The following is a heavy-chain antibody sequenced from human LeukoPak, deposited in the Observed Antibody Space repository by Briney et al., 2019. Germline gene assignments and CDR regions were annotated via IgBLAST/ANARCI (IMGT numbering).Heavy chain of an antibody. CDR3: ARGTGTHFDSGS. Sequence: KPSETLSLTCAVYGGSFSGYYWSWIRQPPGKGLEWIGEINHSGSTNYNPSLKSRVTISVDTSKNQFSLKLSSVTTADTAVYYCARGTGTHFDSGSWGQGTLVTVSS. J-gene: IGHJ4*02. D-gene: IGHD3-10*01. CDR1: GGSFSGYY. CDR2: INHSGST. V-gene: IGHV4-34*01.